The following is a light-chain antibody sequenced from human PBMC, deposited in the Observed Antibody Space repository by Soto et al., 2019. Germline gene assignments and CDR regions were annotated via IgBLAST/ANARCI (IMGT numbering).Light chain of an antibody. J-gene: IGKJ1*01. CDR1: QSVRNY. CDR2: DAS. Sequence: DIVMTQSPATLSLSPGETATLSCRASQSVRNYLAWYQQKPGQAPRLLIYDASNRATGIPARFSGTGSETDFTLTISSLEPEDFAIYYCQQRSKMPLTFGHGTKVDIK. V-gene: IGKV3-11*01. CDR3: QQRSKMPLT.